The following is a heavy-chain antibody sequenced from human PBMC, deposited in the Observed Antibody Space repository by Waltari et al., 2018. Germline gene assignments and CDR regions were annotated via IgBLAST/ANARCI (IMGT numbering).Heavy chain of an antibody. D-gene: IGHD3-9*01. J-gene: IGHJ4*01. CDR3: ARHSSGYYIDL. Sequence: EVQLVESGGGSVQPGGSLRLSCGASGFPFNKFEMTWVRQAPGKGLEWVSYISSSGSMTYYADSVKGRFTISRDNAKNSLYLQMNTVRAEDTAVYYCARHSSGYYIDLWGPGTLVTVSS. CDR1: GFPFNKFE. V-gene: IGHV3-48*03. CDR2: ISSSGSMT.